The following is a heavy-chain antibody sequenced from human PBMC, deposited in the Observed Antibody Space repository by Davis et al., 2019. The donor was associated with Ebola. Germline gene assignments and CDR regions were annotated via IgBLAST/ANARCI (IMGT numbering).Heavy chain of an antibody. CDR2: INPNSGGT. Sequence: AASVKVSCKASGYTFTGYDINWVRQAPGQGLEWMGRINPNSGGTNYAQKFQGRVTMTRDTSISTAYMELSRLRSDDTAVYYCARDPVLLWFGCMDVWGKGTTVTVSS. J-gene: IGHJ6*04. CDR3: ARDPVLLWFGCMDV. CDR1: GYTFTGYD. V-gene: IGHV1-2*06. D-gene: IGHD3-10*01.